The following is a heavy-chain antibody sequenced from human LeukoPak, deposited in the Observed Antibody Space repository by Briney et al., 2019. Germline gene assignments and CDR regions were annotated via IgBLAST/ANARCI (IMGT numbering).Heavy chain of an antibody. J-gene: IGHJ4*02. V-gene: IGHV4-59*08. CDR1: GGSLSSYY. Sequence: SETLSLTCTVSGGSLSSYYWSWIRQPPGKGLEWIGYIYYSGSTNYNPSLKSRVTISVDTSKNQFSLKLSSVTAADTAVYYCARHVGYYGSGSYYFDYWGQGTLVTVSS. CDR2: IYYSGST. D-gene: IGHD3-10*01. CDR3: ARHVGYYGSGSYYFDY.